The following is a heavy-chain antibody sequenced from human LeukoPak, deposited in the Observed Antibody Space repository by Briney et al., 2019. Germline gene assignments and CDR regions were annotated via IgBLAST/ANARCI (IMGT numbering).Heavy chain of an antibody. CDR1: AFTFSSYA. V-gene: IGHV3-23*01. CDR2: IGGAGRT. CDR3: AKADSGGWYLDF. D-gene: IGHD6-19*01. Sequence: GGSLRLSCAASAFTFSSYAMTWVRQAPGKGLEWVSGIGGAGRTYYADSVKGRFTISRDNSKNTLYLQMNSLRADDTAVYYCAKADSGGWYLDFWGQGTLVTVSS. J-gene: IGHJ4*02.